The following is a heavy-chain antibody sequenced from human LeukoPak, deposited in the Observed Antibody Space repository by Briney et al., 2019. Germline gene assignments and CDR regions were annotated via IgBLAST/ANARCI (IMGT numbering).Heavy chain of an antibody. CDR2: ISAYNGNT. J-gene: IGHJ4*02. V-gene: IGHV1-18*01. D-gene: IGHD6-19*01. CDR1: GHTFTSYG. Sequence: EASVKVSCKASGHTFTSYGISWVRQAPGQGLEWMGWISAYNGNTNYALKLQGRVTMTTDTSTSTAYMELRSLRSDDTAIYYCARDISTSGVAGFDSWGQGTLVTVSS. CDR3: ARDISTSGVAGFDS.